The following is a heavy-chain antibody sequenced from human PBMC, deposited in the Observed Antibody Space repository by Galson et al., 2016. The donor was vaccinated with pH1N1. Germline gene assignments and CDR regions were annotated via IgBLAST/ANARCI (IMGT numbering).Heavy chain of an antibody. D-gene: IGHD5-12*01. CDR1: GFTFSTYA. V-gene: IGHV3-30*18. J-gene: IGHJ4*02. CDR2: TLYDGGSQ. CDR3: AKDGEYSAYEGTS. Sequence: SLRLSCAASGFTFSTYAMHWVRQAPDKGLEWVAVTLYDGGSQYYADSVKGRFTISRDNSKNTLYLEMNSLRGEDTAVYYCAKDGEYSAYEGTSWGQGTLVTVSS.